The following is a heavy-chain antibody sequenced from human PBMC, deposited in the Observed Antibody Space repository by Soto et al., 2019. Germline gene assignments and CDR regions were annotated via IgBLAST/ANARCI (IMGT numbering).Heavy chain of an antibody. V-gene: IGHV6-1*01. J-gene: IGHJ6*03. CDR1: GDSVSSNSAA. D-gene: IGHD2-2*01. Sequence: SQTLSLTCAISGDSVSSNSAAWNWIRQSPSRGLEWLGRTYYRSKWYNDYAVSVKSRITINPDTSKNQFSLQLNSVTPEDTAVYYCARDIVVVPAAEYYYYYYMDVWGKGTTVTVSS. CDR3: ARDIVVVPAAEYYYYYYMDV. CDR2: TYYRSKWYN.